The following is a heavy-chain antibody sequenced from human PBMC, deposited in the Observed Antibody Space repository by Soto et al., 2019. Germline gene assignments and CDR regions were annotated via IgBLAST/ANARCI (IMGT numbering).Heavy chain of an antibody. CDR2: IYHRGNT. CDR3: ASGRSGDKVGQ. D-gene: IGHD2-21*02. CDR1: GGSLSDGDYF. V-gene: IGHV4-30-4*01. Sequence: QVQLQESGPGLVKPSQTLSLTCSVSGGSLSDGDYFWSGIRQPPGKGLEWIGHIYHRGNTYTNPSLKRRLTISVDTSKNQFSLNLNSVTAADTAVYYGASGRSGDKVGQWGQGTPVTVSS. J-gene: IGHJ4*02.